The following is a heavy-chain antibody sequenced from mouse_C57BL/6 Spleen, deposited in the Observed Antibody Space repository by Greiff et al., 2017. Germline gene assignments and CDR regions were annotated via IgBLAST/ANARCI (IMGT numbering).Heavy chain of an antibody. J-gene: IGHJ2*01. Sequence: EVQLQQSGPELVKPGASVKIPCKASGYTFTDYNMDWVKQSHGKSLEWIGDINPNNGGTIYNQKFKGKATLTVNKSSSTAYMELRSLPSEDTAVYYCARSYYEYAPFDYWGQGTTRTVSS. D-gene: IGHD2-4*01. CDR2: INPNNGGT. V-gene: IGHV1-18*01. CDR1: GYTFTDYN. CDR3: ARSYYEYAPFDY.